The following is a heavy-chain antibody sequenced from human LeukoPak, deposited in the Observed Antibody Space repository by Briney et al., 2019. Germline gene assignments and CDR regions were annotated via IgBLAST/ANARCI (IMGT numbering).Heavy chain of an antibody. CDR3: AAVPGYYYDSSGYSWFDY. D-gene: IGHD3-22*01. J-gene: IGHJ5*01. CDR1: GFTFTSSA. V-gene: IGHV1-58*02. Sequence: SVKVSCKASGFTFTSSAMQWVRQARGQRLEWIGWIVVGSGNTNYAQKFQERVTITRDMSTSTAYMELSSLRSEDTAVYYCAAVPGYYYDSSGYSWFDYWGQGTLVTV. CDR2: IVVGSGNT.